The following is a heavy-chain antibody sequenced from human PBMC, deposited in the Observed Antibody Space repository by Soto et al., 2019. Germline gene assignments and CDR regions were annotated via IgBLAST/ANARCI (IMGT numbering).Heavy chain of an antibody. J-gene: IGHJ4*02. Sequence: DSVKVSCKASGYTFSDYRMHWVRQAPGQGLEWMGMINPSGGSTTYAQKFQGRVTMTRDTSTSTFYMDLSLTSEDTAVYYCARDGPHRWVDYWGQGTLVTVSS. CDR1: GYTFSDYR. CDR2: INPSGGST. V-gene: IGHV1-46*01. CDR3: ARDGPHRWVDY.